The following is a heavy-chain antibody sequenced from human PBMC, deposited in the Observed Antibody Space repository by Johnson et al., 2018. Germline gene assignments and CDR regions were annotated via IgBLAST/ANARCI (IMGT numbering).Heavy chain of an antibody. CDR3: ARAKHSRAPSWYYGMDV. D-gene: IGHD6-13*01. V-gene: IGHV4-59*01. CDR2: IYYSGST. Sequence: QVQLQESGPGLVKPSETLSLTCTVSGGSISSYYWSWIRQPPGKGLEWIGYIYYSGSTNYNPSLKSRVTISVDTSQNQFSLKLSSVTAADPAVYYCARAKHSRAPSWYYGMDVWGQGTTVTVSS. J-gene: IGHJ6*02. CDR1: GGSISSYY.